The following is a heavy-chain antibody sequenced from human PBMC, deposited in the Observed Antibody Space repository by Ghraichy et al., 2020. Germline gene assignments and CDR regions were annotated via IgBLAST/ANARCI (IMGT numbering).Heavy chain of an antibody. CDR2: IIPIFGTA. J-gene: IGHJ6*02. Sequence: SVKVSCKAPGGTFSSYAISWVRQAPGQGLEWMGAIIPIFGTANYAQTFQGRVTITADESTSTAYMELSSLRSEDTAVYYCARDRREYYDSSGYYYSYYGMDVWGQGTTVTVSS. CDR3: ARDRREYYDSSGYYYSYYGMDV. CDR1: GGTFSSYA. D-gene: IGHD3-22*01. V-gene: IGHV1-69*13.